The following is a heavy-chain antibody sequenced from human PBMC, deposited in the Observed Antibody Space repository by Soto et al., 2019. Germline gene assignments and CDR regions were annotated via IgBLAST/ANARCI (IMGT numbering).Heavy chain of an antibody. V-gene: IGHV3-53*02. J-gene: IGHJ6*02. CDR3: ARGPWPGYYGMDV. CDR2: IYSGGST. Sequence: EVQLVETGGGLIQPGGSLRLSCAASGFTVSSNYMSWVRQAPGKGLEWVSVIYSGGSTYYADSVKGRFTISRDNSKNTLYLQMNSLRAEDTAVYYCARGPWPGYYGMDVWGQGTTVTVSS. CDR1: GFTVSSNY.